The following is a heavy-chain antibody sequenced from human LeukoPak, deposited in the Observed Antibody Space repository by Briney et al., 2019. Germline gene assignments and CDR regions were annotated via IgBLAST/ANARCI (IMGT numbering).Heavy chain of an antibody. Sequence: SETLSLTCTVSGGSISSSSYYWGWIRQPPGKGLEWIGSIYYSGSTYYNPSLKSRVTISVDTSKNQFSLKLSSVTAADTAVYYCAGQQLSTGWADYWGQGTLVTVSS. CDR2: IYYSGST. CDR1: GGSISSSSYY. CDR3: AGQQLSTGWADY. J-gene: IGHJ4*02. V-gene: IGHV4-39*07. D-gene: IGHD5-18*01.